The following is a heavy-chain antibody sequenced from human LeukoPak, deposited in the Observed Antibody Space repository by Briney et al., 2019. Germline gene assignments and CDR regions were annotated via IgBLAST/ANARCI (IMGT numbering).Heavy chain of an antibody. V-gene: IGHV4-59*01. CDR2: IYYSGST. CDR1: GGSISSYY. CDR3: ARAAALDAFDI. J-gene: IGHJ3*02. D-gene: IGHD2-2*01. Sequence: SETLSLTSTVSGGSISSYYWSWIRQPPGKGLEWIGYIYYSGSTNYNPSLKSRVTISVDTSKNQFSLKLSSVTAADTAVYYCARAAALDAFDIWGQGTMVTVSS.